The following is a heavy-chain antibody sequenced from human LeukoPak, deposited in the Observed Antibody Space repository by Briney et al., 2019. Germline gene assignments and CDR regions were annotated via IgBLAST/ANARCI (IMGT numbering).Heavy chain of an antibody. D-gene: IGHD3-22*01. Sequence: PGGSLRLSCAASEFTFSSYAMSWVRQAPGKGLEWVSAISGSGGSTYYADSVKGRFTISRDNSKNTLYLQMNSLRAEDTAVYYCAKGGKLAWYYYDSSGYSFDYWGQGTLVTVSS. V-gene: IGHV3-23*01. J-gene: IGHJ4*02. CDR1: EFTFSSYA. CDR2: ISGSGGST. CDR3: AKGGKLAWYYYDSSGYSFDY.